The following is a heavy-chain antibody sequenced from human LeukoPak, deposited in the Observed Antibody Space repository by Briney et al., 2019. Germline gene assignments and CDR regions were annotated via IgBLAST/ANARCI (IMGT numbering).Heavy chain of an antibody. V-gene: IGHV4-59*08. CDR1: GGSIRSYF. J-gene: IGHJ4*02. D-gene: IGHD3-10*01. CDR3: ARPHPLYGAGSFAF. Sequence: SETLSLTCSVSGGSIRSYFWSWIRQAPGKGLEWIGHIYHSGNTNHNPSLKSRVTMSIDTSNSQLSLKLSSVTAADTAVYYCARPHPLYGAGSFAFWGQGNLVIVSS. CDR2: IYHSGNT.